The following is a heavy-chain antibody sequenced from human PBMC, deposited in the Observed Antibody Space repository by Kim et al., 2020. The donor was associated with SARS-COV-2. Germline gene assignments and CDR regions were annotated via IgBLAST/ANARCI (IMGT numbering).Heavy chain of an antibody. J-gene: IGHJ6*02. CDR2: IIPIFGTA. CDR3: ARDRYSSPQTEVYYYGMDV. CDR1: GGTFSSYA. D-gene: IGHD6-13*01. V-gene: IGHV1-69*13. Sequence: SVKVSCKASGGTFSSYAISWVRQAPGQGLEWMGGIIPIFGTANYAQKFQGRVTITADESTSTAYMELSSLRSEDTAVYYCARDRYSSPQTEVYYYGMDVWGQGTTVTVSS.